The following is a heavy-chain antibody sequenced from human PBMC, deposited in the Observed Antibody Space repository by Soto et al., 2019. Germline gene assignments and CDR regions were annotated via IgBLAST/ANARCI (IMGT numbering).Heavy chain of an antibody. CDR2: IYHSGST. J-gene: IGHJ4*02. V-gene: IGHV4-38-2*01. D-gene: IGHD6-13*01. CDR3: ARGVAAGRGYYFDY. CDR1: GYSISSGYY. Sequence: SETLSLTCAVSGYSISSGYYWGWIRQPPGKGLEWIGSIYHSGSTYYNPSLKSRVTIPVDTSKNQFSLKLSSVTAADTAVYYCARGVAAGRGYYFDYWGQGTLVTVSS.